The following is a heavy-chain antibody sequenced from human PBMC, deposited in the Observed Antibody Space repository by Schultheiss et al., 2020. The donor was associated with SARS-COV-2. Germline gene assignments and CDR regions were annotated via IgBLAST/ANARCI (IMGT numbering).Heavy chain of an antibody. Sequence: GESLKISCAASGFTFSRYVMHWVRQAPGKGLECVSAISSNGNSTYYANSVKGRFTISRDNSKNTLYLQMGSLRAEDMAVYYCARGRGDGYNVYYFDYWGQGTLVTVSS. CDR2: ISSNGNST. J-gene: IGHJ4*02. CDR3: ARGRGDGYNVYYFDY. V-gene: IGHV3-64*01. CDR1: GFTFSRYV. D-gene: IGHD5-24*01.